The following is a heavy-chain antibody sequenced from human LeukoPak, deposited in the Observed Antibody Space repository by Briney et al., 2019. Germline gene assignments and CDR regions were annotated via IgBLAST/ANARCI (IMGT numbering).Heavy chain of an antibody. J-gene: IGHJ4*02. V-gene: IGHV3-7*03. CDR2: IKEDGSKK. D-gene: IGHD3-22*01. CDR1: GFTFSSYW. CDR3: ATPLDYYDSSGYHQGGD. Sequence: GGSLRLSCAASGFTFSSYWMNWARQAPGKGLEWVANIKEDGSKKNYVDSVKGRFTISRDNTKNSLYLQMNSLRAEDTAVYYCATPLDYYDSSGYHQGGDWGQGTLVTVSS.